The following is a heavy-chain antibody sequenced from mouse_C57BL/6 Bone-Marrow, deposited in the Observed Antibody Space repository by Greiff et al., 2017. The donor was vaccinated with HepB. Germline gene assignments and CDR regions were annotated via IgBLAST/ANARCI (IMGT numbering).Heavy chain of an antibody. CDR1: GYTFTSYW. V-gene: IGHV1-50*01. CDR3: AREEDYYGSSYFDY. Sequence: VKLQQPGAELVKPGASVKLSCKASGYTFTSYWMQWVKQRPGQGLEWIGEIDPSDSYTNYNQKFKGKATLTVDTSSSTAYMQLSSLTSEDSAVYYCAREEDYYGSSYFDYWGQGTTLTVSS. CDR2: IDPSDSYT. D-gene: IGHD1-1*01. J-gene: IGHJ2*01.